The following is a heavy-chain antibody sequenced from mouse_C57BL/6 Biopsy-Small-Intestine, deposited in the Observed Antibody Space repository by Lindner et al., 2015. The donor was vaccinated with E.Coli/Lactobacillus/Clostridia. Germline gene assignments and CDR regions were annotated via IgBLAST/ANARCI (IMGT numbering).Heavy chain of an antibody. CDR3: ARRASYDYLYFDY. Sequence: VQLQESGPGLVKPSQSLSLTCSVTGYSITSGYSWNWIRQFPGNKLEWMGYISYDGSNNYNPSLKNRISITRDTSKNQFFLKLNSVTTEDTATYYCARRASYDYLYFDYWGQGTTPTVSS. CDR1: GYSITSGYS. V-gene: IGHV3-6*01. D-gene: IGHD2-4*01. J-gene: IGHJ2*01. CDR2: ISYDGSN.